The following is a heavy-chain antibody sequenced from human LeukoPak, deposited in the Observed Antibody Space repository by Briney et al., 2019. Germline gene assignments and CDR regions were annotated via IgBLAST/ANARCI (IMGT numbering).Heavy chain of an antibody. V-gene: IGHV1-46*01. Sequence: GASVKVSCRASGYSLTTYYMHWVRQAPGQGLEWMAIINPSGGSTNYAQKFQGRVTITADESTSTAYMELSSLRSEDTAVYYCARDSASYYNMGSWFDPWGQGTLVTVSS. CDR1: GYSLTTYY. D-gene: IGHD3-10*01. J-gene: IGHJ5*02. CDR3: ARDSASYYNMGSWFDP. CDR2: INPSGGST.